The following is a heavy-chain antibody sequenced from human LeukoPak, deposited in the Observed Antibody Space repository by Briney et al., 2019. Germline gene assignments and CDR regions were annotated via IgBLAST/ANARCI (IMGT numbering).Heavy chain of an antibody. Sequence: GGSLRLSCAASGFTFSHYWMTWVRQAPGKGLEWVAHINQDGSEEHYMDSVKARFTISRDNAKNSLSLQMNSLRAEDTAVYYCARERRGYGGTYYYYYGMDVWGQGTTVTVSS. CDR3: ARERRGYGGTYYYYYGMDV. CDR2: INQDGSEE. D-gene: IGHD4-23*01. J-gene: IGHJ6*02. V-gene: IGHV3-7*01. CDR1: GFTFSHYW.